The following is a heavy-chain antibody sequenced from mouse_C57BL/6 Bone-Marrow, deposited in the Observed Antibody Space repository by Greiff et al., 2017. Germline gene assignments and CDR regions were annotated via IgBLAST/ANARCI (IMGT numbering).Heavy chain of an antibody. V-gene: IGHV2-5*01. D-gene: IGHD1-1*01. J-gene: IGHJ1*03. Sequence: VQVVESGPGLVQPSQSLSITCTVSGFSLTSYGVHWVRQSPGKGLEWLGVIWRGGSTDYNAAFMSRLSITKDNSKSQVFFKMNSLQADDTAIYYCAIPPYYYGSSYDWYFDVWGTGTTVTVSS. CDR3: AIPPYYYGSSYDWYFDV. CDR2: IWRGGST. CDR1: GFSLTSYG.